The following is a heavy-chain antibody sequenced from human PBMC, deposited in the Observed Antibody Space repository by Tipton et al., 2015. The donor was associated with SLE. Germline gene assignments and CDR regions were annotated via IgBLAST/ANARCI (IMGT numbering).Heavy chain of an antibody. Sequence: QSGPEVKKPGSSVRVSCKASGGTFSSYTINWVRQAPGQGLEWMGGIIPFFGAASYAQNFQGKVTITADESTNTAYMELSSLRSEDTAVYYCAREKQLGDDAFDIWGQGTMVTVSS. CDR2: IIPFFGAA. CDR3: AREKQLGDDAFDI. CDR1: GGTFSSYT. V-gene: IGHV1-69*01. D-gene: IGHD6-13*01. J-gene: IGHJ3*02.